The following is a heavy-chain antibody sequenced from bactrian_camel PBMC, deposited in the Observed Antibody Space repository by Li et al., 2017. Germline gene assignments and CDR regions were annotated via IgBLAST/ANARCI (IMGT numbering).Heavy chain of an antibody. J-gene: IGHJ4*01. Sequence: HVQLVESGGGSVQAGGSLRLSCTASGDIGRTNCMGWFRQGSGKEREGIACKYTGGGDTFYADTVKGRFTVSQDNRKNVLHLEMNNLTQQDTATYYCAARVKTRLQLYLLQPDQWPDWGLGTQVTVS. CDR3: AARVKTRLQLYLLQPDQWPD. D-gene: IGHD1*01. CDR1: GDIGRTNC. CDR2: KYTGGGDT. V-gene: IGHV3S54*01.